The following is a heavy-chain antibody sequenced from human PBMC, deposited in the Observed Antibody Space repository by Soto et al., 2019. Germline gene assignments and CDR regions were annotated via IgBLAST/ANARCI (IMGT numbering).Heavy chain of an antibody. V-gene: IGHV1-2*02. J-gene: IGHJ6*02. Sequence: QVQLVQSGAEVKKPGASVKVSCKASGYTFTGYYVHWVRQAPGQGLESMGWINPNSGGTNYAQKFQGRVTMTRDTSISTAYMELSRLRSDDTAVYYCAIGVDYGSGSGYGMDVWGQGTTVTVSS. CDR1: GYTFTGYY. CDR2: INPNSGGT. D-gene: IGHD3-10*01. CDR3: AIGVDYGSGSGYGMDV.